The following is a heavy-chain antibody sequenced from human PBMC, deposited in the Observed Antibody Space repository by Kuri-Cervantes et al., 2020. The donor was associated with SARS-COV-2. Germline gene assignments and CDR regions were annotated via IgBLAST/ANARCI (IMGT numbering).Heavy chain of an antibody. J-gene: IGHJ6*02. CDR2: ISGSGDNT. V-gene: IGHV3-23*01. CDR1: GFTFSNFV. Sequence: GGSLRLSCAGFGFTFSNFVMNWVRQAPGKGLEWVSGISGSGDNTDYADSVKGRFTISRDNSKRTLYLQMNGLRVEDTALYYCTRRGSTRITISPYSMAAWGQGTTVTVSS. D-gene: IGHD3-3*01. CDR3: TRRGSTRITISPYSMAA.